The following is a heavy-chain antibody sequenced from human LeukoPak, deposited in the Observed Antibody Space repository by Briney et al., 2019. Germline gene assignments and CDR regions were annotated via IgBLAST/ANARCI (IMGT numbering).Heavy chain of an antibody. J-gene: IGHJ5*02. V-gene: IGHV3-23*01. CDR1: GFIFSSYA. CDR3: AKDDYYYDTSGYSGWFDP. CDR2: ISGSGGST. Sequence: PGGSLRLSCAASGFIFSSYAMSWVRQAPGKGLEWVSAISGSGGSTYYADSVKGRFTISRDNSKNTLYLQMNSLRAEDTAVYYCAKDDYYYDTSGYSGWFDPWGQGTLVTVSS. D-gene: IGHD3-22*01.